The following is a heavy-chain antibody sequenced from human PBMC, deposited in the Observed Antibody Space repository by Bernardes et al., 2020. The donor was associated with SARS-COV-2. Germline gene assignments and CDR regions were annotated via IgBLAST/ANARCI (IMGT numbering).Heavy chain of an antibody. D-gene: IGHD2-2*02. Sequence: SETLSLTCTVSGGSISSYYWSWIRQPPGKGLEWIGYIYYSGSTNYNPSLKSRVTISVDTSKNQFSLKLSSVTAADTAVYYCARGSSCSSTSCYIRGGYYYYYMGVGSKGSTVTVSS. CDR2: IYYSGST. CDR1: GGSISSYY. CDR3: ARGSSCSSTSCYIRGGYYYYYMGV. J-gene: IGHJ6*03. V-gene: IGHV4-59*01.